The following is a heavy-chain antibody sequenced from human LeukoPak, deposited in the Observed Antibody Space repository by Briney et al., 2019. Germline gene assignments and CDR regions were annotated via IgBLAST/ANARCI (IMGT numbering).Heavy chain of an antibody. CDR2: IYTSGST. Sequence: SETLSLTCTVSGGSISSYYWSWIRQPAGKGLEWIGRIYTSGSTNYNPSLKSRVTMSVDTSKNQFSLKLSSVTAADTAVYYCGRGTMIVVVHKYWYFDLWGRGTLVTVSS. CDR1: GGSISSYY. D-gene: IGHD3-22*01. J-gene: IGHJ2*01. CDR3: GRGTMIVVVHKYWYFDL. V-gene: IGHV4-4*07.